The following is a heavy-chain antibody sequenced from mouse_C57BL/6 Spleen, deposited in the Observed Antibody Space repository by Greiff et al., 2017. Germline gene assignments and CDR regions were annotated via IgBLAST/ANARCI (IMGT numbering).Heavy chain of an antibody. CDR2: IHPNSGST. CDR1: GYTFTSYW. D-gene: IGHD1-1*01. J-gene: IGHJ1*03. V-gene: IGHV1-64*01. CDR3: ERSWYYGSSPRWYFDV. Sequence: VQLQQPGAELVKPGASVKLSCKASGYTFTSYWMHWVKQRPGQGLEWIGMIHPNSGSTNYNEKFKSKATLTVDKSSSTAYMQLSSLTSEDSAVYYCERSWYYGSSPRWYFDVWGTGTTVTVSS.